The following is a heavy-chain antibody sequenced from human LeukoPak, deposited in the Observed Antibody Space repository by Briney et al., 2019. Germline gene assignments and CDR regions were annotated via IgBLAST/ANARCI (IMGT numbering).Heavy chain of an antibody. CDR1: GGSFSGYY. Sequence: PSETLSLTCAVYGGSFSGYYWSWIRQPPGKGLEWIGEINHSGSTNYNPSLKSRVTISVDTSKNQFSLKLSSVTAADTAVYYCARGGRILRLRFLEWSLRGEYFDYWGQGTLVTVSS. J-gene: IGHJ4*02. CDR3: ARGGRILRLRFLEWSLRGEYFDY. V-gene: IGHV4-34*01. CDR2: INHSGST. D-gene: IGHD3-3*01.